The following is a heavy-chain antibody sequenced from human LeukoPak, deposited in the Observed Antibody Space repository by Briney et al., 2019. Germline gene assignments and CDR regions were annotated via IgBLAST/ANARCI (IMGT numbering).Heavy chain of an antibody. Sequence: PGGSLRLSCAVSGFTFSNSAMSWVRQAPGTGLEWVSGISISGGDTYYADSVTGRFTISRDNSKSTLYLQMDSLRAEDTAVYYCAKEEVPNDYWGQGTLVTVSS. V-gene: IGHV3-23*01. CDR3: AKEEVPNDY. CDR2: ISISGGDT. CDR1: GFTFSNSA. D-gene: IGHD4/OR15-4a*01. J-gene: IGHJ4*02.